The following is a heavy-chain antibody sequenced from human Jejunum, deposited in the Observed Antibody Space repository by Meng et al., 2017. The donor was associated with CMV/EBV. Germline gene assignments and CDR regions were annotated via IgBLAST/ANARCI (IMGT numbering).Heavy chain of an antibody. CDR1: GYAFTTYD. Sequence: ASGYAFTTYDINWVRQAPGQGLEWMGWVSPNSDNAGYAQRFQGRVTFTRNTSIATAYMELSSLRSEDTAVYYCAKPGYSNYAMDVWGQGTTVTVSS. V-gene: IGHV1-8*03. J-gene: IGHJ6*02. CDR3: AKPGYSNYAMDV. CDR2: VSPNSDNA. D-gene: IGHD4-11*01.